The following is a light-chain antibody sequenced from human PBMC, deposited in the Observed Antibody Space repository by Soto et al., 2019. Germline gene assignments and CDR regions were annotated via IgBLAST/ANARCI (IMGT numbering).Light chain of an antibody. V-gene: IGKV3-20*01. CDR3: QLSGSSPELT. J-gene: IGKJ4*01. CDR1: QILNGGS. Sequence: EIVLTQSPGTLSLSPGDRAALSCRTTQILNGGSLAWYQVKPGQAPRLLMYDSSIRASGVPNRFSGCGSGTDFTLPISRLFIDDFAVYYCQLSGSSPELTFPGGTKV. CDR2: DSS.